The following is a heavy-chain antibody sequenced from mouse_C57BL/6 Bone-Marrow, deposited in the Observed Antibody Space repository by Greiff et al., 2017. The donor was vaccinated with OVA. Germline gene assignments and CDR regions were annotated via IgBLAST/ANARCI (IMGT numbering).Heavy chain of an antibody. CDR2: ISNLAYSI. CDR1: GFTFSDYG. J-gene: IGHJ3*01. CDR3: ARLGYSNWFAY. Sequence: EVKLVESGGGLVQPGGSLKLSCAASGFTFSDYGMAWVRQAPRKGPEWVAFISNLAYSIYYADTVTGRFTISRENAKNTLYLEMSSLRSEDTAMYYCARLGYSNWFAYWGQGTLVTVSA. D-gene: IGHD2-5*01. V-gene: IGHV5-15*01.